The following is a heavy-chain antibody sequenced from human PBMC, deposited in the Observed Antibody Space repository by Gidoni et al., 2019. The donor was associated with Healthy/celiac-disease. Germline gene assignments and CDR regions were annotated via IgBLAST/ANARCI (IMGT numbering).Heavy chain of an antibody. D-gene: IGHD6-19*01. Sequence: QMHLVQSGAEVKRPGASLKVSCTASEATLTGFFMPWIRQGPGQGLEWMGWINPNSGLTIYSHKFQGRVTMTRDTSINTVFMDLSVLRSVDTAVYYCARAVAAVYFADWGQGTLLTVSS. CDR3: ARAVAAVYFAD. V-gene: IGHV1-2*07. CDR2: INPNSGLT. CDR1: EATLTGFF. J-gene: IGHJ4*02.